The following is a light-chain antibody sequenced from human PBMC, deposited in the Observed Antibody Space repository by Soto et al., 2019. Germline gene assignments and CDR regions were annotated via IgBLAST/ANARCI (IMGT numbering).Light chain of an antibody. V-gene: IGKV1-39*01. CDR2: GAS. CDR3: QQSFITPPHT. J-gene: IGKJ4*01. Sequence: DIQMTQSPSSLSASIGDIITITCRASQSISTYLNWYQQKPGKAPKLLIYGASTLQNGVTSRYSGSGSATDYTLTISGLQPEDFATYYCQQSFITPPHTFGGGTKGEMK. CDR1: QSISTY.